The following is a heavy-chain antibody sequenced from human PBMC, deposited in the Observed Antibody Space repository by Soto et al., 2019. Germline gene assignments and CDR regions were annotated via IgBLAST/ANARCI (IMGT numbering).Heavy chain of an antibody. CDR2: ISGSGGST. Sequence: GGSLRLSCAASGFTFSSYAMSWVRQAPGKGLEWVSAISGSGGSTYYADSVKGRFTISRDNSKNTLYLQMNSLRAEDTAVYYCSTDDLARESGGYPPFDYWGQGSLVTVSS. CDR3: STDDLARESGGYPPFDY. D-gene: IGHD2-15*01. J-gene: IGHJ4*02. CDR1: GFTFSSYA. V-gene: IGHV3-23*01.